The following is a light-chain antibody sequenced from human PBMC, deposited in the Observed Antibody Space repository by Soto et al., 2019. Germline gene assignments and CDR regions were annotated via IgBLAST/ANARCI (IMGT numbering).Light chain of an antibody. CDR2: SNN. CDR3: AAWDDSLNGLYV. Sequence: QSVLTQPPSASGTPGQRVTISCSGSSSNIGSNTVNWYQQLPGTAPKLLIYSNNQRPSGVPDRFSCSKSCTSASLAISGLQSEDEADYYCAAWDDSLNGLYVFGTGTKLTVL. J-gene: IGLJ1*01. CDR1: SSNIGSNT. V-gene: IGLV1-44*01.